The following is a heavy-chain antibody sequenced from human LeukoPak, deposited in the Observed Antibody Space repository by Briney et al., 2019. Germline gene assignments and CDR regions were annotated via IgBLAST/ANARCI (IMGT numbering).Heavy chain of an antibody. CDR2: IYYSGST. J-gene: IGHJ3*02. V-gene: IGHV4-30-4*01. Sequence: SETLSLTCTVSGGSISSGDYYWSWLRQPPGKGLEWIGYIYYSGSTYYNPSLKSRVTISVDTSKNQFSLKLSSVTAADTAVYYCARDYDSSGYYGDAFGIWGQGTMVTVSS. CDR3: ARDYDSSGYYGDAFGI. D-gene: IGHD3-22*01. CDR1: GGSISSGDYY.